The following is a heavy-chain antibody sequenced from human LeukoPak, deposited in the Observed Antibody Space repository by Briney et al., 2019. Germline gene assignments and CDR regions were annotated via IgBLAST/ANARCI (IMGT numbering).Heavy chain of an antibody. CDR1: GFSFSVYS. D-gene: IGHD4-23*01. CDR2: ISSRSYT. J-gene: IGHJ4*02. V-gene: IGHV3-69-1*01. Sequence: TGGSLRLSCAASGFSFSVYSMNWVRQAPGKGLEWVSSISSRSYTDYADSVRGRFTISRDNAKNSLFLQMNSLRAEDTAVYYCASYGGFTSATLVDLLWGQGTLVTVPS. CDR3: ASYGGFTSATLVDLL.